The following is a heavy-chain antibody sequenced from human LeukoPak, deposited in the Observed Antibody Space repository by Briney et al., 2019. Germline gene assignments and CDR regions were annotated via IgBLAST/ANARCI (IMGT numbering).Heavy chain of an antibody. J-gene: IGHJ4*02. D-gene: IGHD6-6*01. CDR3: AAGGAARSAGH. CDR2: IYSGGDT. CDR1: GFNVSTNY. Sequence: PGGSLRLSCAASGFNVSTNYISWVRQAPGKGLEWVSVIYSGGDTYYADCVKGRFTISRDNSKNLMYLQMNSLRADDTAVYYCAAGGAARSAGHWGQGTLVTVSS. V-gene: IGHV3-53*01.